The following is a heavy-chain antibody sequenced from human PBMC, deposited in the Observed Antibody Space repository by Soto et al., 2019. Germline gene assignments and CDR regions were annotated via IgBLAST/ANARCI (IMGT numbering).Heavy chain of an antibody. J-gene: IGHJ4*01. CDR1: GFTFTNAW. V-gene: IGHV3-15*07. Sequence: PGGSLRLSCAASGFTFTNAWINWVRQAPGKGLEWVGRIKSKTDGGTTDYAEPVKGRFAISRDDSNNMVYLQMNSLKIEDTAVYYCTTDSYIDYWGHGTLVTVSS. CDR2: IKSKTDGGTT. D-gene: IGHD2-2*02. CDR3: TTDSYIDY.